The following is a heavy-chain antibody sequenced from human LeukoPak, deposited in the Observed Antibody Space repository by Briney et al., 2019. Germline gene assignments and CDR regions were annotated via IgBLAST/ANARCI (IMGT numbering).Heavy chain of an antibody. Sequence: GGSLRLSCAASGFTFSSYAMSWVRQAPGKGLEWVSAISGSGGSTYYADSVKGRFTISRDNAKNSLYLQMNSLRAEDTAVYYCARDSMIVVGDWFDPWGQGTLVTVSS. D-gene: IGHD3-22*01. CDR2: ISGSGGST. CDR1: GFTFSSYA. V-gene: IGHV3-23*01. CDR3: ARDSMIVVGDWFDP. J-gene: IGHJ5*02.